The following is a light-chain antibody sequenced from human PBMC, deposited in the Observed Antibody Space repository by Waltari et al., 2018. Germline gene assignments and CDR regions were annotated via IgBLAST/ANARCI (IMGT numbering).Light chain of an antibody. CDR2: DVT. CDR1: GSAVGASVY. Sequence: QSALTQPASVSGSPGQSITISCTGVGSAVGASVYVSWHQHHPGKAPQVIIYDVTNRPSGVSVRFSASRSANTASLTISGLQPEDEGDYYCSSQTLDGVVLFGGGTKLTVL. V-gene: IGLV2-14*03. J-gene: IGLJ2*01. CDR3: SSQTLDGVVL.